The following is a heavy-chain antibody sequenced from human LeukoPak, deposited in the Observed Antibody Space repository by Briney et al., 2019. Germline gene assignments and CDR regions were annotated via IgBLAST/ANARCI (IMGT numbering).Heavy chain of an antibody. CDR3: ARDLDYDSSGYLLNY. D-gene: IGHD3-22*01. Sequence: ASVKVSYKASGYTFTVYYMHWVRQAPGQGLEWMGWINPNSGGTNYAQKFQGRVTMTRDTSISTAYMELSRLRSDDTAVYYCARDLDYDSSGYLLNYWGQGTLVTVSS. V-gene: IGHV1-2*02. CDR2: INPNSGGT. J-gene: IGHJ4*02. CDR1: GYTFTVYY.